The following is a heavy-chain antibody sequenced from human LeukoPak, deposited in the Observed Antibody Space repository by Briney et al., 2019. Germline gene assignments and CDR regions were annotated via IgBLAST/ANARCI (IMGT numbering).Heavy chain of an antibody. Sequence: GGSLRLSCAASGFTFSNYAMSWVRQAPGKGLGWVSTISNTGSDTYYADSVKGRFTISRDNSKNTLYLEMNSLRADDTAVYYCARGRWEPLPDYWGQGTLVTVSS. V-gene: IGHV3-23*01. CDR3: ARGRWEPLPDY. CDR2: ISNTGSDT. J-gene: IGHJ4*02. D-gene: IGHD1-26*01. CDR1: GFTFSNYA.